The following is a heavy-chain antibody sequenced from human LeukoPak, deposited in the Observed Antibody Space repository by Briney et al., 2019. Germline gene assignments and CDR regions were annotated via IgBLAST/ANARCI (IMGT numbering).Heavy chain of an antibody. J-gene: IGHJ4*02. CDR1: GFTFSSYA. CDR3: PRMSGSSSYGGGFDY. Sequence: QPGRSLRLSCAASGFTFSSYAMHWVRQAPGKGLEWVAVISHDASNKYYADSVKGRFTISRDNSKNTLYLQMNSLRAEDTAVYYCPRMSGSSSYGGGFDYWGQGTLVTVSS. V-gene: IGHV3-30-3*01. D-gene: IGHD6-6*01. CDR2: ISHDASNK.